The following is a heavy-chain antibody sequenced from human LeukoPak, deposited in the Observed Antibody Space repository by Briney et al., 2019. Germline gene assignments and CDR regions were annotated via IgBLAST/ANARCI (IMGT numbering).Heavy chain of an antibody. V-gene: IGHV4-34*01. CDR1: GGSFSGYY. CDR2: INHSGST. J-gene: IGHJ5*02. Sequence: SETLSLTCAVYGGSFSGYYWSWIRQPPGKGLEWIGEINHSGSTNYNPSLKSRVTISVDTSKNQFSLTLSSVTAADTAVYYCARAEVFGVDRRTQKVNWFDPWGQGTLVTVSS. D-gene: IGHD3-3*01. CDR3: ARAEVFGVDRRTQKVNWFDP.